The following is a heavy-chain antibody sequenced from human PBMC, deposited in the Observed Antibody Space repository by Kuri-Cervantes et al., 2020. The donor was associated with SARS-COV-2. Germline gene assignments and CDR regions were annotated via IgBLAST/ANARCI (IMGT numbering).Heavy chain of an antibody. CDR2: ISYDGSNK. V-gene: IGHV3-30*01. Sequence: GESLKISCAAYGFTFSSYAMHWVRQAPGKGLEWVAVISYDGSNKYYADSVKGRFTISRDNSKNTLYLQMNSLRAEDTAVYYCARPYCSSTSCYPVDVWGQGTTVTVSS. D-gene: IGHD2-2*01. CDR1: GFTFSSYA. J-gene: IGHJ6*02. CDR3: ARPYCSSTSCYPVDV.